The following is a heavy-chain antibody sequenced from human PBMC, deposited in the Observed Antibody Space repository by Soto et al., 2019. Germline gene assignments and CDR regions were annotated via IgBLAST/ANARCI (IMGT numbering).Heavy chain of an antibody. Sequence: QVQLQESGPGLVKPSGTLSLTCAVSGGSISSSNWWSWVRQPPGKGLEWIGEIYHSGSTNYNPSLKSRVTISVDKSKNQFSLKLSSVTAADTAVYYCARFRRLWFGELFVYYYYGMDVWGQGTTVTVSS. V-gene: IGHV4-4*02. CDR3: ARFRRLWFGELFVYYYYGMDV. CDR1: GGSISSSNW. D-gene: IGHD3-10*01. CDR2: IYHSGST. J-gene: IGHJ6*02.